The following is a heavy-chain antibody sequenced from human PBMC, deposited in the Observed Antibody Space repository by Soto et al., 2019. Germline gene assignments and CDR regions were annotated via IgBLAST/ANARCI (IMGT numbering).Heavy chain of an antibody. Sequence: EVQLVESGGGLVQPGGSLRLSCAASGFTFSNYWMHWVRQAPGRGLVWLSRIDSDGTDTKYADSVEGRSTISRDNTKNTVYLQMNSLRAEDTAVYYCAKDVPPFSWLQQPLDYWGQGTLVTVSS. V-gene: IGHV3-74*03. D-gene: IGHD5-12*01. CDR2: IDSDGTDT. J-gene: IGHJ4*02. CDR3: AKDVPPFSWLQQPLDY. CDR1: GFTFSNYW.